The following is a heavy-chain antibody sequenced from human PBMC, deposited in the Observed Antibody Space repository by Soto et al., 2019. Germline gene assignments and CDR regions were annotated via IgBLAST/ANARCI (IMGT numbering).Heavy chain of an antibody. CDR1: GTSISSSYW. CDR2: IYHNGIT. J-gene: IGHJ4*02. D-gene: IGHD2-21*01. CDR3: ATVPPRIVVVLAEFPT. Sequence: QVQLKQSGPGLVRPSGTLSLTCRVSGTSISSSYWWAWVRQSPGKGLEWIGEIYHNGITKYNPSLKSRVSMXLDKSNNQFSLKLTSVTAADTAVYYCATVPPRIVVVLAEFPTWGQGTLVTVSS. V-gene: IGHV4-4*02.